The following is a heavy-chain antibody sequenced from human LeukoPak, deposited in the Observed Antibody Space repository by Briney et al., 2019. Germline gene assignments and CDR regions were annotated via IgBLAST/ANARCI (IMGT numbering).Heavy chain of an antibody. CDR1: GFTFDDYG. V-gene: IGHV3-20*04. Sequence: GGSLRLSCAASGFTFDDYGMSWVRQAPGKGLEWVSGINWYGGSTGYADSVKGRFTISRDNAKNSLYLQMNSLRAEDTALYYCAAAGPALRGYYYYMDVWGKGTTVTVSS. D-gene: IGHD3-10*01. CDR3: AAAGPALRGYYYYMDV. CDR2: INWYGGST. J-gene: IGHJ6*03.